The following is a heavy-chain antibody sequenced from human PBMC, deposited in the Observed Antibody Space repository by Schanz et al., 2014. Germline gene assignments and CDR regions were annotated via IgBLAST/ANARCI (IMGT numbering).Heavy chain of an antibody. CDR2: IGGSDGNT. J-gene: IGHJ4*02. Sequence: QVQLVQSGGEVKTPGASVKVSCKASGYTFTRSGISWVRQAPGQGLEWMGWIGGSDGNTNFAQKFQGRVTMTTDTSTSTVYMELRSLTSDDSAVYYCARDGIAATTDFEYWGQGVLVTVSS. CDR1: GYTFTRSG. CDR3: ARDGIAATTDFEY. V-gene: IGHV1-18*01. D-gene: IGHD1-1*01.